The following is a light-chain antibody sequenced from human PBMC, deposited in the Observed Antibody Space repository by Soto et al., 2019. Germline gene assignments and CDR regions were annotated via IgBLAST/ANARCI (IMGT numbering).Light chain of an antibody. CDR2: EVT. V-gene: IGLV2-14*01. Sequence: QSALTQPASVSGSPGQSITISCTGTSSDIDTYNYVSWYQQHPGKAPKLIIYEVTNRPSGVSNRFSGSKSGDTASLTISGLRAEDEADYYCSSYTSSTDYVFGTGTKLT. J-gene: IGLJ1*01. CDR3: SSYTSSTDYV. CDR1: SSDIDTYNY.